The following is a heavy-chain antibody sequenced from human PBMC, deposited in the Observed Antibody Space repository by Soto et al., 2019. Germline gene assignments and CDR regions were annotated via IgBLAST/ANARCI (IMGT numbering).Heavy chain of an antibody. V-gene: IGHV1-18*01. J-gene: IGHJ4*02. D-gene: IGHD2-2*01. CDR3: ARVLGYCISTSCLYYFDY. CDR1: GYTFTSYG. Sequence: QVQLVQSGAEVKKPGASVKVSCKASGYTFTSYGISWVRQAPGQGLEWMGWISAYNGNTNYAQKLQGRVTMTTDTSTSTAYKELRSLRTDDTAVYYCARVLGYCISTSCLYYFDYWGQGTLVTVSS. CDR2: ISAYNGNT.